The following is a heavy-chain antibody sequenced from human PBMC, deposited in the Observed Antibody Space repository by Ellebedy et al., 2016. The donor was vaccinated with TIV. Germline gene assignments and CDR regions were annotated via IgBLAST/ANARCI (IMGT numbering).Heavy chain of an antibody. CDR3: ANATGGYYGMDA. CDR2: MNPASGNT. Sequence: AASVKVSCKASGYTFTSYEINWVRRATGQGLEWMGRMNPASGNTDYAQKFQGRVTMTRNTSIRTAYMELSGLGSEDTAVYYCANATGGYYGMDAWGQGTTVTVSS. J-gene: IGHJ6*02. CDR1: GYTFTSYE. V-gene: IGHV1-8*01. D-gene: IGHD3-9*01.